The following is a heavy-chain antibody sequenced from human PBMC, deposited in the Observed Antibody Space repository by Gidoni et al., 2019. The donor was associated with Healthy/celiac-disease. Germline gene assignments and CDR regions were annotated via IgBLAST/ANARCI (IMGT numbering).Heavy chain of an antibody. CDR1: GGTFSRST. CDR2: IIPILGIA. V-gene: IGHV1-69*02. CDR3: ARASGSSSVGY. D-gene: IGHD6-6*01. J-gene: IGHJ4*02. Sequence: QVQLGQSGAEVKKPGSSVEVSCKASGGTFSRSTLSWVRQAPGQGLEWMGRIIPILGIANYAQKFQGRVTITADKSTSTAYMELCSLGSEDTAVYYCARASGSSSVGYWGQGTLVTVSS.